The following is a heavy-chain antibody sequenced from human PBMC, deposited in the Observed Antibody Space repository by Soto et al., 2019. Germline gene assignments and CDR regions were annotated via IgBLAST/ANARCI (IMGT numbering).Heavy chain of an antibody. Sequence: ASVKVSCKASGYTFTTYSMHWVRQAPGQRLEWMGWIHAGNGNTEHSQKFQGRVTITRDTSASTAYLELGSLRSEDTAVYYCARAAFSNTSCYNYYAYGMDVWGQGTAVTVSS. CDR3: ARAAFSNTSCYNYYAYGMDV. V-gene: IGHV1-3*01. CDR1: GYTFTTYS. CDR2: IHAGNGNT. J-gene: IGHJ6*02. D-gene: IGHD2-2*01.